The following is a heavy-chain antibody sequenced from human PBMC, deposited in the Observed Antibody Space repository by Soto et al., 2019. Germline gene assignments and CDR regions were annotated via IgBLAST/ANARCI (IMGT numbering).Heavy chain of an antibody. J-gene: IGHJ4*02. CDR3: AKGSRMWTPDY. V-gene: IGHV1-3*01. Sequence: ASVKVSCKASGYTFTDYAIHWVRQAPGQRLEWMGWIAPGNGNTKYSQNFQGRVTITRDTSATTAYMELSSLRPEDTAVYYCAKGSRMWTPDYWGQGTLVTVSS. CDR1: GYTFTDYA. D-gene: IGHD2-21*01. CDR2: IAPGNGNT.